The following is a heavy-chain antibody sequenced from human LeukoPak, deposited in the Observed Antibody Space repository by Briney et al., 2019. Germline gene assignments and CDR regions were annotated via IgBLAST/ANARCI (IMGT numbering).Heavy chain of an antibody. CDR2: ISVKNGDT. CDR3: ARDQSRVGGTRPVDF. V-gene: IGHV1-18*01. CDR1: GYTFSNYG. Sequence: ASVKVSCKASGYTFSNYGISWVRQAHGQGLERMGWISVKNGDTTYAQKLQGRVTMTIDTSTSTAYMELRSLTSDDTAVYYCARDQSRVGGTRPVDFWGQGTLVTVSS. J-gene: IGHJ4*02. D-gene: IGHD1-26*01.